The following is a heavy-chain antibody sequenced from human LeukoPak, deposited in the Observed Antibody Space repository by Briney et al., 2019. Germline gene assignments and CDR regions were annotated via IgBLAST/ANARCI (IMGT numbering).Heavy chain of an antibody. V-gene: IGHV3-74*01. CDR1: GFTFKLYW. CDR2: INDDGSDT. J-gene: IGHJ4*01. D-gene: IGHD4-11*01. CDR3: VRSAFLTTEFYFDY. Sequence: GGSLRLSCAASGFTFKLYWMHWVRQVPGKRPVWVSRINDDGSDTIYADSVRGRFTISRDDAKNTVYLQMNNLRAEDTAVYYCVRSAFLTTEFYFDYWGHGTLVTVSS.